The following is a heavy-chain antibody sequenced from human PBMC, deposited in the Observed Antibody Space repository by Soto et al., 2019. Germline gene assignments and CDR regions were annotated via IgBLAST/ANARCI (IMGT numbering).Heavy chain of an antibody. J-gene: IGHJ4*02. CDR2: INNDVSDT. CDR1: GFKFSGYW. V-gene: IGHV3-74*01. CDR3: AIVRDFWSG. D-gene: IGHD3-3*01. Sequence: EVQLVESGGGLVQPGGSLRLSCAGSGFKFSGYWMNWVRQAPGKGLVWVAHINNDVSDTTYADFVKGRFTISRDNAKNTLNLQMDSLRAEDTADDYCAIVRDFWSGWGQVTLVTISS.